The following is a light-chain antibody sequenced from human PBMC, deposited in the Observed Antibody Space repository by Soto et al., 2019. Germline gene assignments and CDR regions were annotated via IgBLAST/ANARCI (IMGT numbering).Light chain of an antibody. J-gene: IGKJ1*01. CDR1: QSVSNSD. V-gene: IGKV3-20*01. CDR3: QLHGTT. CDR2: GAS. Sequence: TVFTLSSGTLSLCTGERATLSCRASQSVSNSDLAWYQQKPGQAPRLLIYGASSRATGIPDGFSGSGSGTDFTRTIRRLEPEDLGVYYCQLHGTTFGQGTKVDIK.